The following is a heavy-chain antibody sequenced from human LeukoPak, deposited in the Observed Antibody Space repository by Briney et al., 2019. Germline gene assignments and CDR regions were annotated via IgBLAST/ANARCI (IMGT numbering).Heavy chain of an antibody. CDR3: ARRVTYYYDSSGYYPLNWFDP. CDR1: GGAFNDYY. CDR2: INHSGST. J-gene: IGHJ5*02. V-gene: IGHV4-34*01. D-gene: IGHD3-22*01. Sequence: ASETLSLTCAVDGGAFNDYYWSWIRQPPGKGLEWIGEINHSGSTNYNPSLKSRVTISVDTSKNQFSLKLSSVTAADTAVYYCARRVTYYYDSSGYYPLNWFDPWGQGTLVTVSS.